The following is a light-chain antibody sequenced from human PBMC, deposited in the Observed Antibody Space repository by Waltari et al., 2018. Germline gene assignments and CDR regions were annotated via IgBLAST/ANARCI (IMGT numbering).Light chain of an antibody. CDR3: QQSYSTPYT. Sequence: DIQMTQSPSSLSASVGDRVTITCRASQNIADYLNWYQETPGEAPKLLIWGASSLQRGIPSRFSGSGSGTDFTLTISSLHPEDFATYYCQQSYSTPYTFGQGTALDIK. V-gene: IGKV1-39*01. CDR2: GAS. J-gene: IGKJ2*01. CDR1: QNIADY.